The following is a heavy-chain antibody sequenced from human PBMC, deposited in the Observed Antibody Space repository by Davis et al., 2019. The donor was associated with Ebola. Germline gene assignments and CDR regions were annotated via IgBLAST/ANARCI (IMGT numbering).Heavy chain of an antibody. D-gene: IGHD3-3*01. J-gene: IGHJ3*02. CDR3: AKDKNYDFWSGYPHDAFDI. CDR2: TSGSGGST. CDR1: GFTFSSYA. V-gene: IGHV3-23*01. Sequence: PGGSLRLSCAASGFTFSSYAVSWVRQAPGKGLEWVSATSGSGGSTYYADSVKGRFTISRDNSKNTLYLQMNSLRAEDTAIYYCAKDKNYDFWSGYPHDAFDIWGQGTMVTVSS.